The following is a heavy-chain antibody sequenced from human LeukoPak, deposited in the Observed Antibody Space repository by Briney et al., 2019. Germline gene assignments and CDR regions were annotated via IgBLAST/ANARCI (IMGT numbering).Heavy chain of an antibody. CDR2: MNPNSGNT. D-gene: IGHD1-26*01. CDR3: ARDGIVGAGRPY. V-gene: IGHV1-8*01. Sequence: ASVKVSCKASGYTFTSYDINWVRQATGQGLEWMGWMNPNSGNTGYAQKFQGRVTMTRNTSISTAYMELSSLRSEDTAVNYCARDGIVGAGRPYWGQGTLVTVSS. CDR1: GYTFTSYD. J-gene: IGHJ4*02.